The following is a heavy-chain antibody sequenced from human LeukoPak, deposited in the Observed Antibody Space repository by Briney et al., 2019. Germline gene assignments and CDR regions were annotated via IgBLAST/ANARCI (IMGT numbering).Heavy chain of an antibody. Sequence: SETLSLTCTVSGGSISGYYWSWIRQPPGKGLEWIGDIYFGGTTNYKTSLESRVTISLHTSTNQFSLNLTSVTAADTAEYFCARRTAKWNHRSPEFDPWGQGTLVIVSS. J-gene: IGHJ5*01. CDR2: IYFGGTT. CDR1: GGSISGYY. V-gene: IGHV4-59*08. D-gene: IGHD1-14*01. CDR3: ARRTAKWNHRSPEFDP.